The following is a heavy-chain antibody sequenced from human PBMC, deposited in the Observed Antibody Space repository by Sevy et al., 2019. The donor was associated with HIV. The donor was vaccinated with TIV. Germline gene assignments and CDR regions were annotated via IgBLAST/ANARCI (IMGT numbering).Heavy chain of an antibody. CDR3: ARLGYSGSGSYDY. D-gene: IGHD3-10*01. CDR1: GYTFTKYD. J-gene: IGHJ4*02. V-gene: IGHV1-18*01. CDR2: ISGYNANT. Sequence: ASVKVSCKASGYTFTKYDINWVRQAPGQGLEWMGWISGYNANTNYAQKLQGRFTMTENPSTSTPYMELTGLRYDATAVYYCARLGYSGSGSYDYWGQGTLVTVSS.